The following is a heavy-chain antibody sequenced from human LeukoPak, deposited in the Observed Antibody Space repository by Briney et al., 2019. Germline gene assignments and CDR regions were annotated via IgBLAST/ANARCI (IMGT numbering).Heavy chain of an antibody. CDR3: ARAFGGVIINGGWFDP. CDR2: IYYSGTT. J-gene: IGHJ5*02. Sequence: PSETLSLTCTVSNDSIILGDYYWSWIRQPPGKGLEWIGYIYYSGTTYYNPSLESRVTIFIDTSRNQFSLKLTTMTAADTAVYYCARAFGGVIINGGWFDPWGQGAQVTVSS. V-gene: IGHV4-30-4*08. CDR1: NDSIILGDYY. D-gene: IGHD3-3*01.